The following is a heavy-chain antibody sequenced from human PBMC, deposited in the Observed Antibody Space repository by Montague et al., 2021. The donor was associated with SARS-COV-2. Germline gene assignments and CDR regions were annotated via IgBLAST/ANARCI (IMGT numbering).Heavy chain of an antibody. CDR2: IYSGGST. V-gene: IGHV3-53*04. CDR3: ATAVYPTVTTRGDV. D-gene: IGHD4-17*01. Sequence: SLRRSCAASGFTVSSKYMSWVRQAPGKGLEWVSVIYSGGSTYYADSVKGRFTISRHNSKNTLYLQMNSLRAEDTAVYYCATAVYPTVTTRGDVWGQGTTVTVSS. CDR1: GFTVSSKY. J-gene: IGHJ6*02.